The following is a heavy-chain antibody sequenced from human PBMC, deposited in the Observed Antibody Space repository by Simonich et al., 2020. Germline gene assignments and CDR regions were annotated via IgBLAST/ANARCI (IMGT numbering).Heavy chain of an antibody. Sequence: QLQLQESGPGLVKPSETLSLTCTASGGSISSSSYYWGWVRQPPGKGLEWIGSIYYSGGTYYNPSLKSRVTISVDTSKNQFSLKLSSVTAADTAVYYCARHAGFAFDIWGQGTMVTVSS. CDR2: IYYSGGT. V-gene: IGHV4-39*01. CDR1: GGSISSSSYY. J-gene: IGHJ3*02. D-gene: IGHD6-13*01. CDR3: ARHAGFAFDI.